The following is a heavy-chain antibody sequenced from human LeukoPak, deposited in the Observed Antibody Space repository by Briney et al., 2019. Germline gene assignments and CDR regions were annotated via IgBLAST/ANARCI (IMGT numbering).Heavy chain of an antibody. CDR1: GFTFSSYA. Sequence: GGSLRLSCAASGFTFSSYAMSWVRQAPGKGLEWVSAISGSGGSTYYADSVKGRFTISRDNSKNTLYLQMNSPRAEDTAVYYCAKGRIAAAGTWYFDYWGQGTLVTVSS. V-gene: IGHV3-23*01. CDR2: ISGSGGST. J-gene: IGHJ4*02. CDR3: AKGRIAAAGTWYFDY. D-gene: IGHD6-13*01.